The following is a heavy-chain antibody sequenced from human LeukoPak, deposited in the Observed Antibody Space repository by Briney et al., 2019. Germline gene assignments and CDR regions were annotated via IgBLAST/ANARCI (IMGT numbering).Heavy chain of an antibody. CDR3: ASPSQYDSSGYPFDY. D-gene: IGHD3-22*01. CDR2: ISGSGGST. Sequence: PGGSLRLSCAASGFTFSSYAMSWVRQAPGKGLEWVSAISGSGGSTYYADSVKGRFTISRDNTKNSLYLHMNSLRAEDTAVYYCASPSQYDSSGYPFDYWGQGTLVTVSS. V-gene: IGHV3-23*01. CDR1: GFTFSSYA. J-gene: IGHJ4*02.